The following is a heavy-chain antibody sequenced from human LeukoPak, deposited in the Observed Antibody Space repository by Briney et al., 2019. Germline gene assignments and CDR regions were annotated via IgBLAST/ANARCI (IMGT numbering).Heavy chain of an antibody. CDR1: GGTFSSYA. Sequence: SVKVSCKASGGTFSSYAISWVRQAPGQGLEWMGRIIPILGIANYAQKFQGRVTITADKSTSTAYMELSSLRSEDTAVYYCARCSSTSCTHYFDYWGQGTLVTVSS. CDR3: ARCSSTSCTHYFDY. J-gene: IGHJ4*02. CDR2: IIPILGIA. V-gene: IGHV1-69*04. D-gene: IGHD2-2*01.